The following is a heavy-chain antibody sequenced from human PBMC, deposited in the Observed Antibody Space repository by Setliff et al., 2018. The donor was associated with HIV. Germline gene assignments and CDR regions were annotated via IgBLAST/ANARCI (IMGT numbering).Heavy chain of an antibody. Sequence: TVSGDSVTSGDYYWNWFRQPAGKGLESLGRIYTSGNMIYNPSLKSRVTMSADTSRNQLSLKLSSVTAADTAVYYCARGIGTRYNYYMDVWGIGTTVTVSS. CDR3: ARGIGTRYNYYMDV. V-gene: IGHV4-61*02. D-gene: IGHD1-20*01. J-gene: IGHJ6*03. CDR2: IYTSGNM. CDR1: GDSVTSGDYY.